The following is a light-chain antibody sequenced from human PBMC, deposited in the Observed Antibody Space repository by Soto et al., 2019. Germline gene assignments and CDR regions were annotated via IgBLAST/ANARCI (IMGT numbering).Light chain of an antibody. CDR3: GSYAGSSNLGLL. J-gene: IGLJ2*01. V-gene: IGLV2-8*01. CDR2: EVS. Sequence: QSALTQPPSASGSPGQSVTISCTGTSSDVGGYNYVSWYQQHPGKAPKLMIYEVSKRPSGVPDRFSGSKSGNTASLTVSGLQAEDEADYYCGSYAGSSNLGLLFGGGTKLTVL. CDR1: SSDVGGYNY.